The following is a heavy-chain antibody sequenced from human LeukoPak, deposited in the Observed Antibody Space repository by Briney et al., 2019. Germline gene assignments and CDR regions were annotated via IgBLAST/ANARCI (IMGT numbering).Heavy chain of an antibody. J-gene: IGHJ4*02. V-gene: IGHV3-73*01. Sequence: GGSLKLSCAASGFTFSGSAMHWVRQASGKGLEWVGRIRSKANSYATAYAASVKGRFTISRDDSKNTAYLQMNSLKTEDTAVYYCTRNYYDSSGYYWDFDYWGQGTLVTVSS. CDR3: TRNYYDSSGYYWDFDY. CDR2: IRSKANSYAT. CDR1: GFTFSGSA. D-gene: IGHD3-22*01.